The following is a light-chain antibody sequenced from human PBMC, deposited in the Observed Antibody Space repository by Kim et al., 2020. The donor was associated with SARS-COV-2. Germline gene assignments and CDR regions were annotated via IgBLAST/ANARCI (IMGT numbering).Light chain of an antibody. CDR1: QSVSRY. V-gene: IGKV3-11*01. CDR3: QQRSNWLT. Sequence: LLTQSPATLSLSPGESAPLSCKASQSVSRYLAWYQQKHGQAPRLLIYDASNRATGIPARFSGSGSGTDFTLTSSSLEPEDFAVYYCQQRSNWLTFGGGTKVEI. J-gene: IGKJ4*01. CDR2: DAS.